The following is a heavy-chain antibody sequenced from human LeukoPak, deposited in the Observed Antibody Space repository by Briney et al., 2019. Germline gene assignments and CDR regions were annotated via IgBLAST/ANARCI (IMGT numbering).Heavy chain of an antibody. V-gene: IGHV4-59*01. CDR2: IYYSGST. J-gene: IGHJ4*02. D-gene: IGHD3-22*01. CDR3: ARDGDYDSSGGFDY. CDR1: WGSIKCYY. Sequence: PFETPSPPRPVPWGSIKCYYRSRIRPPPREGEEWVGYIYYSGSTNYNPSLKSRVTISVDTSKNQFSLKLSSVAAADTAVYYCARDGDYDSSGGFDYWGQGTLVTVSS.